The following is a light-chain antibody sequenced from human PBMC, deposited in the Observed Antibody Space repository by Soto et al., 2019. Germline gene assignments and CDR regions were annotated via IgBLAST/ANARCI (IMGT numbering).Light chain of an antibody. CDR1: QSVRTK. CDR2: GAS. J-gene: IGKJ5*01. V-gene: IGKV3-20*01. Sequence: EIVMPQSPATLSVSPGEGATLSCRASQSVRTKLAWYQQKAGQAPRLLIYGASTRASGIPDRLSGSGSGTDFTLTISRLEPEEFALYYCQQYGGSPITVGQGTRLEIK. CDR3: QQYGGSPIT.